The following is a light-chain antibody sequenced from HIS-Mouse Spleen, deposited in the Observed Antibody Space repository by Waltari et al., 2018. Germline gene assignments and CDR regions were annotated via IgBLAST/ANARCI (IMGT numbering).Light chain of an antibody. V-gene: IGLV3-9*01. Sequence: SYELTQPLSVSVALGQTARITCGGNNIGSKNVHWYQQKPGQAPVLGIYNRPSGIPERFSGSNSGNTATLTIGRAQAGDEADYYCQVWDSSTVVFGGGTKLTVL. CDR3: QVWDSSTVV. CDR1: NIGSKN. J-gene: IGLJ2*01.